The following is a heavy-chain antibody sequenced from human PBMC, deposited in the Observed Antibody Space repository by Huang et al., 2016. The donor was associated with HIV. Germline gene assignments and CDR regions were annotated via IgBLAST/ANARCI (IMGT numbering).Heavy chain of an antibody. J-gene: IGHJ4*02. CDR3: ARGAAMDDFDY. Sequence: QVQLVQSGAEVKKPGASVKVSCKASGYTFTTYYMHLVRQAPGQGLEWMGIINPSASSTNYPQKFQGSVTMTRDTSTSTVYMELSSLRSEDTAVYYCARGAAMDDFDYWGQGTLVTVSS. CDR1: GYTFTTYY. D-gene: IGHD5-18*01. CDR2: INPSASST. V-gene: IGHV1-46*01.